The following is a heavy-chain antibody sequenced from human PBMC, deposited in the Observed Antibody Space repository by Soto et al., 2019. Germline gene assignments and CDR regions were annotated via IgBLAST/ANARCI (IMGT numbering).Heavy chain of an antibody. CDR1: GGTFSSYA. CDR3: ARGGLGDCSSTSCSHYYYYGMDV. CDR2: IIPIFGTA. D-gene: IGHD2-2*01. V-gene: IGHV1-69*01. Sequence: QVQLVQSGAEVKKPGSSVKVSCKASGGTFSSYAISWVRQAPGQGLEWMGGIIPIFGTANYAQKFQGRVTITADESTSTAYMELSRLRSEDTAVYYCARGGLGDCSSTSCSHYYYYGMDVWGQGTTVTVSS. J-gene: IGHJ6*02.